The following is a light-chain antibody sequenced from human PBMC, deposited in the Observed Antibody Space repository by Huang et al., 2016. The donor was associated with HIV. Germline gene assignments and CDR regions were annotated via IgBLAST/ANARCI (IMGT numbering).Light chain of an antibody. CDR1: QSVSSN. Sequence: EIVMTQSPATLSMSPGERATLSCRAGQSVSSNLAWYQQIPGQAPRLLIYGASTRATGISGRFSGSGSGTEFTLTISSLQSEDFALYYCQQYNNWAFTFGPGTKVDIK. V-gene: IGKV3D-15*01. CDR2: GAS. CDR3: QQYNNWAFT. J-gene: IGKJ3*01.